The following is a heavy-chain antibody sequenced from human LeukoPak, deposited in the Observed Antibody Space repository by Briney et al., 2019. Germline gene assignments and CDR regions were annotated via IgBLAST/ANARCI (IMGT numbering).Heavy chain of an antibody. CDR1: SGSFSGYY. CDR3: ARVVGPTHYDLWSGYVSDHYYYYMDV. V-gene: IGHV4-34*01. J-gene: IGHJ6*03. Sequence: PSETLSLTCSVYSGSFSGYYWSWIRQPPGKGLEWIGEINHSVGTYYNPSLKSRVTISVDTSKNQFSLKLSSVTAADTAVYYCARVVGPTHYDLWSGYVSDHYYYYMDVWGKGTTVTVSS. CDR2: INHSVGT. D-gene: IGHD3-3*01.